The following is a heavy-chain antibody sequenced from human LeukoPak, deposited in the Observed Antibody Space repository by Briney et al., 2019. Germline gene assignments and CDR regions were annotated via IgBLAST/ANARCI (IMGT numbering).Heavy chain of an antibody. CDR1: GGSNY. CDR2: IHYSGSP. CDR3: ARSCSGGSCYFNWFDP. D-gene: IGHD2-15*01. J-gene: IGHJ5*02. V-gene: IGHV4-59*08. Sequence: SETLSLTCTVSGGSNYWSWIRQPPGKGLEWIGYIHYSGSPNYNPSLKSRVTISIDTSKNQFSLKLNSVTAADTAVYYCARSCSGGSCYFNWFDPWGQGTLVTVSS.